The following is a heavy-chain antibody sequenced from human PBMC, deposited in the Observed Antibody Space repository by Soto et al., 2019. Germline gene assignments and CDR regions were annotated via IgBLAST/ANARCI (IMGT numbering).Heavy chain of an antibody. CDR3: ARDLQEVVAATNYYYYGMDV. V-gene: IGHV1-2*04. D-gene: IGHD2-15*01. J-gene: IGHJ6*02. Sequence: ASVKVSCKASGYTFTGYYMHWVRQAPEQGLEWMGWINPNSGGTNYAQKFQGWVTMTRDTSISTAYMELSRLRSDDTAVYYCARDLQEVVAATNYYYYGMDVWGQGTTVTVSS. CDR2: INPNSGGT. CDR1: GYTFTGYY.